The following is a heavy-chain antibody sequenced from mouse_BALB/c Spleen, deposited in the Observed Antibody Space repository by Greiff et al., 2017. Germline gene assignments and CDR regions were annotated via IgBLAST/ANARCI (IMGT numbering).Heavy chain of an antibody. CDR2: ISDGGSYT. Sequence: EVQGVESGGGLVKPGGSLKLSCAASGFTFSDYYMYWVRQTPEKRLEWVATISDGGSYTYYPDSVKGRFTISRDNAKNNLYLQMSSLKSEDSAMYYCAREGKYGNYDAMDYWGQGTSVTVSS. D-gene: IGHD2-10*02. CDR3: AREGKYGNYDAMDY. V-gene: IGHV5-4*02. J-gene: IGHJ4*01. CDR1: GFTFSDYY.